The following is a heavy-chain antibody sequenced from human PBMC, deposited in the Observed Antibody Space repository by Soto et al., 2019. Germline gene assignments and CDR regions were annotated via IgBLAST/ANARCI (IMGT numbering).Heavy chain of an antibody. Sequence: QVQLQQSGPGLMKPSQTLSLTCAISGDSVSSNTAAWHWIRQSPSRGLEWLGRTFYRSKWYNDYAVSVXSXXXIXXDTSKNQFSLQLNSVTPEDTAVYYCARGAYASSWYWGQGTLVTVSS. V-gene: IGHV6-1*01. J-gene: IGHJ4*02. D-gene: IGHD6-13*01. CDR2: TFYRSKWYN. CDR1: GDSVSSNTAA. CDR3: ARGAYASSWY.